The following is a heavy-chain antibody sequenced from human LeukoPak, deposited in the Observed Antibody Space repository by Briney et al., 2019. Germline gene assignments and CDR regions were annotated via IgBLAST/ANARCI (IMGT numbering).Heavy chain of an antibody. CDR3: AKEGHKTYYDILTGYYPLYYFDY. J-gene: IGHJ4*02. V-gene: IGHV3-23*01. D-gene: IGHD3-9*01. CDR2: ISGSGGST. CDR1: GFTFSSYA. Sequence: GGSLRLSCAASGFTFSSYAMSWVRQAPGKGLEWVSAISGSGGSTYYADSVKGRFTISRDNSKNTLYLQMNSLRAEDTAVYYCAKEGHKTYYDILTGYYPLYYFDYWGQGTLVTVSS.